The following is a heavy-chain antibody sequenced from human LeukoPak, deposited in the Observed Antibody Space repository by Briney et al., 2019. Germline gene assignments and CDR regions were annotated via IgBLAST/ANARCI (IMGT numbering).Heavy chain of an antibody. CDR3: ARGAQLTDY. Sequence: PGGSLRLSCAASGFTFYTYGMHWVRQAPGKGLEYVSGIGPDGGTTYYANSVKSRFTISRDNSKIMLYLQMGSLTADDMAVYYCARGAQLTDYWGQGTLVTVSS. CDR2: IGPDGGTT. D-gene: IGHD6-13*01. J-gene: IGHJ4*02. V-gene: IGHV3-64*01. CDR1: GFTFYTYG.